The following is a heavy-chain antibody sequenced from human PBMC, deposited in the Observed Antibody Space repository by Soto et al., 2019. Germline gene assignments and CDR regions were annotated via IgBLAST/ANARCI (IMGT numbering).Heavy chain of an antibody. Sequence: GGSLRLSCAASGFTVSSNYMSWVRQAPGKGLEWVSVIYSGGSTYYADSVKGRFTISRDNSKNTLYLQMNSLRAEDTAVYYCALRPMVPGVIKLSKDYWGQGTLVTVPQ. J-gene: IGHJ4*02. CDR3: ALRPMVPGVIKLSKDY. V-gene: IGHV3-66*01. D-gene: IGHD3-10*01. CDR1: GFTVSSNY. CDR2: IYSGGST.